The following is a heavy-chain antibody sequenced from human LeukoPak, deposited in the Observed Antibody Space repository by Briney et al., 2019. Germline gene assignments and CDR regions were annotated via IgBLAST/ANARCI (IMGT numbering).Heavy chain of an antibody. Sequence: GGSLTLSCAASGFTFSSYAMSWVRQAPGKGLEWVSAISGSGGSTYYADSVKGRFTISRDNSKNTLYLQMNSLRAEDTAVYYCAKDECSGGSCYSFDYWGQGTLVTVCS. J-gene: IGHJ4*02. D-gene: IGHD2-15*01. CDR3: AKDECSGGSCYSFDY. CDR1: GFTFSSYA. V-gene: IGHV3-23*01. CDR2: ISGSGGST.